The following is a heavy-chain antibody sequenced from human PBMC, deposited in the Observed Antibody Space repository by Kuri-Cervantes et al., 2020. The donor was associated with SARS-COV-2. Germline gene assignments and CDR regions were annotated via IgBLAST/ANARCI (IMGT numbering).Heavy chain of an antibody. Sequence: GESLKISCAASGFTFSSYSMNWVRQAPGKGLEWVANIKQDGSEKYYVDSVKGRFTISRDNAKNSLYLQMNSLRAEDTAVYYCATGVRGYSYGPDYWGQGTLVTVS. V-gene: IGHV3-7*05. CDR3: ATGVRGYSYGPDY. D-gene: IGHD5-18*01. CDR2: IKQDGSEK. CDR1: GFTFSSYS. J-gene: IGHJ4*02.